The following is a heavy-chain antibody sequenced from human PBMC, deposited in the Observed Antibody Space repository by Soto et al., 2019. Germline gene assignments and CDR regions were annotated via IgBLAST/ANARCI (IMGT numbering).Heavy chain of an antibody. Sequence: EVQLLESGGGLVQPGGSLSLSCAASGFAFSSFALNWVRQAPGKGRDWVSVISDSGATTYYSDSVKGRFTISRDNSKNMLYLEMNSLRANDTAIYYCAQDKGVRGATYLRYWGPGTLVTVSS. V-gene: IGHV3-23*01. J-gene: IGHJ4*02. CDR1: GFAFSSFA. CDR2: ISDSGATT. D-gene: IGHD3-10*01. CDR3: AQDKGVRGATYLRY.